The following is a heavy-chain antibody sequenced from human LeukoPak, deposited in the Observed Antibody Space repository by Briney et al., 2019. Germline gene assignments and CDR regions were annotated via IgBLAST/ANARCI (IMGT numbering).Heavy chain of an antibody. CDR2: IIPIFGTA. Sequence: SVKVSCKASGGTFSSYAISWVRQAPGQGLEWMGGIIPIFGTANYAQKFQGRVTITADESTSTAYMELSSLRSEDTAVYYCASRGVDTAMVFGAFDIWGQGTMVTVSS. CDR1: GGTFSSYA. J-gene: IGHJ3*02. CDR3: ASRGVDTAMVFGAFDI. D-gene: IGHD5-18*01. V-gene: IGHV1-69*13.